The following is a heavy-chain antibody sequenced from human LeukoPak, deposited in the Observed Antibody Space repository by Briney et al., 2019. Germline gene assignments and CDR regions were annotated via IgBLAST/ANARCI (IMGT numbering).Heavy chain of an antibody. D-gene: IGHD1-14*01. CDR2: IYYNGST. V-gene: IGHV4-59*01. J-gene: IGHJ4*02. CDR1: GGSISSYF. CDR3: AREYRAGRYYYYY. Sequence: PSETLSLTCTVSGGSISSYFWTWIRQPPGKGLEWIGYIYYNGSTKYNPSLKSRVTISLDMSRNQFSLNLTSVTAADTAIYYCAREYRAGRYYYYYWGQGTRIPVSA.